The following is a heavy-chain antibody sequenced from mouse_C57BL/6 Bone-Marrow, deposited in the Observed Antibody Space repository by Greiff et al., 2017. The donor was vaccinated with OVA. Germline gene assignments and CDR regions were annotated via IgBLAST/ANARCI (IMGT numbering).Heavy chain of an antibody. Sequence: QVQLQQSGAELVRPGASVTLSCKASGYTFTDYEMPWVKQTPVHGLEWIGAIDPETGGTAYNQKFKGKAILTADKSSSTAYMELRSLTSEDSAVYYCTRWGVTTYDYWGQGTTLTVSS. D-gene: IGHD2-2*01. J-gene: IGHJ2*01. CDR3: TRWGVTTYDY. CDR1: GYTFTDYE. CDR2: IDPETGGT. V-gene: IGHV1-15*01.